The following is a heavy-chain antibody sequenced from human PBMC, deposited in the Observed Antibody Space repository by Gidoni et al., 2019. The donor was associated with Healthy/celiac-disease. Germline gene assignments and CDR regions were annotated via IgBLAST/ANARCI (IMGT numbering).Heavy chain of an antibody. Sequence: VQLQQSGPGLVKPSETLSLTCPVSGGSISRYYWLWIRQPPGKGLEWIGYIYYSGSTNYNPSLKSRVTISVDTSKNQFSLKLSSVTAADTAVYYCARPYSYGHDAFDIGGQGTMVTVFS. CDR3: ARPYSYGHDAFDI. D-gene: IGHD5-18*01. CDR2: IYYSGST. CDR1: GGSISRYY. J-gene: IGHJ3*02. V-gene: IGHV4-59*01.